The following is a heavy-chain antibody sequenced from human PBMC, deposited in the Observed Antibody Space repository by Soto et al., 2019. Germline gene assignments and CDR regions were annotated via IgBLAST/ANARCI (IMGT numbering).Heavy chain of an antibody. J-gene: IGHJ6*02. CDR2: ITTAGDT. CDR1: GFTFSNYD. Sequence: EVPLVESGGGLVQPGGSLRLSCAASGFTFSNYDMHWVRQVTGKGLEWVSGITTAGDTYYPGSVKGRFTSSREKAKNSLYLQMNSLSAGDTAVYYCARELHGGSYGMDVWGQGTTVTVSS. V-gene: IGHV3-13*01. CDR3: ARELHGGSYGMDV.